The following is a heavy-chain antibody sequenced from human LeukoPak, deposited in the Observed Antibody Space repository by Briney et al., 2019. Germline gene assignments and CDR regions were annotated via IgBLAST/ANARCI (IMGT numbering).Heavy chain of an antibody. Sequence: SETLSLTCTVSGGSISSYYWSWIRQPPGRGLEWIGYIYYSGSTNYNPSLKSRVTISVDTSKNQFSLKLSSVTAADTAVYYCARVRSGSGWYWAWYFDLWGRGTLVTVSS. CDR3: ARVRSGSGWYWAWYFDL. D-gene: IGHD6-19*01. CDR1: GGSISSYY. J-gene: IGHJ2*01. CDR2: IYYSGST. V-gene: IGHV4-59*01.